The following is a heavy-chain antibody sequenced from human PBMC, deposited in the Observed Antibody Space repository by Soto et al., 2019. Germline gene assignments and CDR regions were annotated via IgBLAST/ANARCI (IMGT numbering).Heavy chain of an antibody. CDR2: ISYDGSNK. CDR1: GFTFSSYG. V-gene: IGHV3-30*03. Sequence: QVQLVESGGGVVQPGRSLRLSCAASGFTFSSYGMHWVRQAPGKGLEWVAVISYDGSNKYYADSVKGRFTISRDNSKNTLYLQMNSLRAEDTAVYYCATGERLYSYVQSPFDYWGQGTLVTVSS. D-gene: IGHD5-18*01. CDR3: ATGERLYSYVQSPFDY. J-gene: IGHJ4*02.